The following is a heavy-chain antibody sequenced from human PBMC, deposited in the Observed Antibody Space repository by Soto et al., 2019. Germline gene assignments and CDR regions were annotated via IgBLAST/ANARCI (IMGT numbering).Heavy chain of an antibody. CDR3: ARAGCSGGSCYFAGNWFDP. D-gene: IGHD2-15*01. CDR1: GGSISSYY. V-gene: IGHV4-4*07. Sequence: SETLSLTCTVSGGSISSYYWSWIRQPAGKGLEWIGRIYTSGSTNYNPSLKSRVTMSVDTSKNQFSLKLSSVTAADTAVYYCARAGCSGGSCYFAGNWFDPWGQGTLVTVSS. CDR2: IYTSGST. J-gene: IGHJ5*02.